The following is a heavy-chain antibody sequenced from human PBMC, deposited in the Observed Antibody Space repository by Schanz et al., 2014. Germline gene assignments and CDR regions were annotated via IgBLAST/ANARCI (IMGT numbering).Heavy chain of an antibody. CDR2: IYIGGNT. D-gene: IGHD3-16*02. V-gene: IGHV3-66*01. Sequence: EVQLVESGGGLVQPGGSLRLSCAASGFSVGNKYMNWVRQAPGKGLEWVSFIYIGGNTYYADSVKGRFTISRDNSKNTLYLQLGSLSAEDTAVYFCARDNRYCLFDYWGQGALVTVSS. J-gene: IGHJ4*02. CDR3: ARDNRYCLFDY. CDR1: GFSVGNKY.